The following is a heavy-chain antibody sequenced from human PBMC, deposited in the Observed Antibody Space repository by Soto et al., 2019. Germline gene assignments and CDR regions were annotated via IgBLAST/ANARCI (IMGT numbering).Heavy chain of an antibody. V-gene: IGHV1-69*13. CDR1: GGSFSSYI. J-gene: IGHJ5*02. CDR2: IIPTFGAA. CDR3: ARAYDSNKYWFDP. Sequence: GASVKVSCKASGGSFSSYIINWARQAPGQGLEWMGGIIPTFGAANYAQEFQDRVTIIADESTDTAYMELRSLRSEDTALYYCARAYDSNKYWFDPWGQGTLVTVSS. D-gene: IGHD2-8*01.